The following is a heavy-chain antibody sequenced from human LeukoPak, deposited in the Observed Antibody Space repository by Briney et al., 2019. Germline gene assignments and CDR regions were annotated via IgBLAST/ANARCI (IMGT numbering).Heavy chain of an antibody. CDR3: AKALLMAGDNWFDP. V-gene: IGHV3-48*01. J-gene: IGHJ5*02. Sequence: GRCLRPSCAAAGFTFSSSSMNWVSQAPGNGLEWVLYISSSSSTIYYADSVKGRFTISRDNAKNSLYLQMNSLRAEDTAAYYCAKALLMAGDNWFDPWGQGTLVTVSS. CDR1: GFTFSSSS. CDR2: ISSSSSTI. D-gene: IGHD2-8*01.